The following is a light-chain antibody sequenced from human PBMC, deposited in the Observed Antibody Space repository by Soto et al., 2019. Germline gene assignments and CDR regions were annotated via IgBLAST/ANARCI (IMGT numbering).Light chain of an antibody. CDR3: QQYYTSPVT. CDR1: QSVSSSY. J-gene: IGKJ2*01. Sequence: EIVLTQSPGTLSLSPGERATLSCRASQSVSSSYLAWYQQKPGQAPRLLISGATSRATGIPDRFSGSGSGTDFTLTISRLDPEDFVVYYCQQYYTSPVTFGQGTKLEIK. V-gene: IGKV3-20*01. CDR2: GAT.